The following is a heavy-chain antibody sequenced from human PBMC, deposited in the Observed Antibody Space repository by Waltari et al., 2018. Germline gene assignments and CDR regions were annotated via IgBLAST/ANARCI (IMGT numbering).Heavy chain of an antibody. J-gene: IGHJ6*02. D-gene: IGHD5-18*01. Sequence: RQSPGKGPEWIGYVYYSGSTNYNPSVKSRVTISVNTPQNQFSLNLNSVTAADTAVYYCARHGRGSRGYTYGYAMDVWGQGITVTVS. V-gene: IGHV4-59*08. CDR3: ARHGRGSRGYTYGYAMDV. CDR2: VYYSGST.